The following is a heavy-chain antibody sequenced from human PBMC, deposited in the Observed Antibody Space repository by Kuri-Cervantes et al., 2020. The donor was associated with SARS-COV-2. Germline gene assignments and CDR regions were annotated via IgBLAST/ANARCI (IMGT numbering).Heavy chain of an antibody. CDR3: ARRGAGSSSAAFDI. J-gene: IGHJ3*02. V-gene: IGHV4-34*01. D-gene: IGHD6-6*01. Sequence: GSLRLSCAVYGGSFSGYYWSWIRQPPGKGLEWIGEINHSGSTNYNPSLKSRVTISVDTSKNQFSLKLSSVTAADTAVYYCARRGAGSSSAAFDIWGQGTMVTVSS. CDR1: GGSFSGYY. CDR2: INHSGST.